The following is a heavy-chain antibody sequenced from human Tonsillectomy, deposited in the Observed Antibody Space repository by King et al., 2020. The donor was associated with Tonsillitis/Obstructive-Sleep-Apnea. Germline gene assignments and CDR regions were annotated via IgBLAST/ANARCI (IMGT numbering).Heavy chain of an antibody. D-gene: IGHD4-23*01. CDR3: AREGVVTHCYFYMDV. J-gene: IGHJ6*03. CDR1: GFTVTNNF. CDR2: VYSDGTT. Sequence: EVQLVESGGGLIQPGGSLRLSCVASGFTVTNNFMTWVRQAPGKGLEWVSAVYSDGTTYYADSVKGRFTISRDSSQNTLYLQMNSLRAEDAAVYYCAREGVVTHCYFYMDVWGKGTTVTVSS. V-gene: IGHV3-53*01.